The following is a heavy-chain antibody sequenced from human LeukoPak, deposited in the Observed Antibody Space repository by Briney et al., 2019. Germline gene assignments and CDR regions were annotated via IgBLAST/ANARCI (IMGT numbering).Heavy chain of an antibody. D-gene: IGHD4-17*01. CDR2: INPSGGST. CDR1: GYTFTSYY. V-gene: IGHV1-46*01. Sequence: ASVKVSCKTSGYTFTSYYMHWVRQAPGQGLEWTGIINPSGGSTSYAQKFQGRVTMTRDTSTSTVYMELSSLRSEDTAVYYCASDYGAASYYMDVWGKGTTVTVSS. J-gene: IGHJ6*03. CDR3: ASDYGAASYYMDV.